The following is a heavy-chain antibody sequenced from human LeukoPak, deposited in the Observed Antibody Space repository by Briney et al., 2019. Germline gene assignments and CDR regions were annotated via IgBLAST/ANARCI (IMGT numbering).Heavy chain of an antibody. V-gene: IGHV4-61*01. J-gene: IGHJ4*02. CDR1: GGSVSSGSYY. CDR3: ARDLGGYYGLPEIFDY. D-gene: IGHD3-10*01. Sequence: SETLSLTCTVSGGSVSSGSYYWSWIRQPPGKGLEWIGYIYYSGSTNYNPSLKSRVTISVDTSKNQFSLQLNSVTPEDTAVYYCARDLGGYYGLPEIFDYWGQGTLVTVSS. CDR2: IYYSGST.